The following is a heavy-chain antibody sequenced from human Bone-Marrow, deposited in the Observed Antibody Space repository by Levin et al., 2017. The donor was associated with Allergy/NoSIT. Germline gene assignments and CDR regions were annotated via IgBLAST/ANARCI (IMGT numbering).Heavy chain of an antibody. CDR3: ARAASVLLWFGELPGDY. CDR1: GFTFSSYG. Sequence: GGSLRLSCAASGFTFSSYGMHWVRQAPGKGLEWVAVIWYDGSNKYYADSVKGRFTISRDNSKNTLYLQMNSLRAEDTAVYYCARAASVLLWFGELPGDYWGQGTLVTVSS. J-gene: IGHJ4*02. D-gene: IGHD3-10*01. V-gene: IGHV3-33*01. CDR2: IWYDGSNK.